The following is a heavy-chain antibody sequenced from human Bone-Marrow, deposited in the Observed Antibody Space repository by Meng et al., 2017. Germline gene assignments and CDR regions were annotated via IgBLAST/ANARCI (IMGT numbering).Heavy chain of an antibody. CDR2: INAGNGNT. V-gene: IGHV1-3*01. CDR3: ARGNTYYDILTIDY. D-gene: IGHD3-9*01. J-gene: IGHJ4*02. CDR1: GYTFTSYA. Sequence: LVESGAEVKKPVASVKVSCKASGYTFTSYAMHWVRQAPGQRLEWMGWINAGNGNTKYSQKFQGRVTITRDTSASTAYMELSSLRSEDTAVYYCARGNTYYDILTIDYWGQGTLVTVSS.